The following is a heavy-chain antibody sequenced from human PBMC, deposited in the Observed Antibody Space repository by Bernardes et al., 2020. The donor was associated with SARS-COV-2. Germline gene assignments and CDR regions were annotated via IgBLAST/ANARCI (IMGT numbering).Heavy chain of an antibody. CDR3: ARILYYYDSSGYRD. V-gene: IGHV1-2*02. CDR1: GYTFTGYY. D-gene: IGHD3-22*01. Sequence: ASVKVSCKASGYTFTGYYMHWVRQAPGQGLEWMGWINPNSGGTNYAQKFQGRVTMTRDTSISTAYMELSRLRSDDTAVYYCARILYYYDSSGYRDWGQGTLVTVSS. J-gene: IGHJ4*02. CDR2: INPNSGGT.